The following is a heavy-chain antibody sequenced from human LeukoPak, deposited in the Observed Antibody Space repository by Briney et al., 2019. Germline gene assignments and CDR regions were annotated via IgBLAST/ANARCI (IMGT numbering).Heavy chain of an antibody. CDR1: GYTFTNYY. J-gene: IGHJ4*02. D-gene: IGHD3-10*01. Sequence: EASVKVSCKASGYTFTNYYMQWMRQAPGQGLEWMGIINPISGSTSYAQKFQARVTMTRNTSISTAYMELSSLRSEDTAVYYCARGRGTGSGSFIYWGQGTLVTVSS. CDR3: ARGRGTGSGSFIY. V-gene: IGHV1-46*01. CDR2: INPISGST.